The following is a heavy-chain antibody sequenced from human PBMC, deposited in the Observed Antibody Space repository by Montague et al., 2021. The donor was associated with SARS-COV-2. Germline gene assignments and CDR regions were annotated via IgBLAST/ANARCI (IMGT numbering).Heavy chain of an antibody. J-gene: IGHJ6*03. CDR2: INHSGSA. CDR1: GGSFSGYY. D-gene: IGHD2-2*02. V-gene: IGHV4-34*01. Sequence: SETLSLTCAVYGGSFSGYYWNWIRQPPGKGLEWIGEINHSGSANYNPSLKRRVTISVDTSKNQFSLKLNSVTAADTAVYYCARLGEGVVPAPILGVGPYYSYFYMDVGGKGPRSPSP. CDR3: ARLGEGVVPAPILGVGPYYSYFYMDV.